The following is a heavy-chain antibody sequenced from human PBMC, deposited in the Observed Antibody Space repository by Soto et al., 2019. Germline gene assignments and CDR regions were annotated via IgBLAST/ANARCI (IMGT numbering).Heavy chain of an antibody. CDR2: ISAYNGNT. CDR1: GYTFTSYG. CDR3: ARDRYSGSYSSHDAFDI. D-gene: IGHD1-26*01. V-gene: IGHV1-18*01. J-gene: IGHJ3*02. Sequence: ASVKVSCKASGYTFTSYGISWVRQAPGQGLEWMGWISAYNGNTNYAQKLQGRVTMTTDTSTSTAYMELRSLRSDDTAVYYCARDRYSGSYSSHDAFDIWGQGTMDTVSS.